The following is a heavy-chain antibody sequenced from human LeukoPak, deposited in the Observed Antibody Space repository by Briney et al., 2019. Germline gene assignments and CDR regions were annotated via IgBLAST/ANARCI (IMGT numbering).Heavy chain of an antibody. V-gene: IGHV3-53*01. CDR1: GFTVSSNY. Sequence: GGSLRLSCAASGFTVSSNYMTWVRQAPGKGLAWVSTLYNGGSPHYADSVKGRFTISRDNAKNTLYLQMNSLGAEDAAVYDCTTVLSSNRYNLCDYWGQGTLVTVSS. D-gene: IGHD6-13*01. J-gene: IGHJ4*02. CDR2: LYNGGSP. CDR3: TTVLSSNRYNLCDY.